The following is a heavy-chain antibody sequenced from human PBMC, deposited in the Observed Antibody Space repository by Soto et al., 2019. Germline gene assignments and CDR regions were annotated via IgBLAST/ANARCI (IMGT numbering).Heavy chain of an antibody. V-gene: IGHV3-48*03. CDR2: IGLSGDTI. CDR1: GFSFTNYE. J-gene: IGHJ6*02. CDR3: ARDNSYALDV. Sequence: GGSLRLSCAVSGFSFTNYEMNWVRQAPGKGLEWIAYIGLSGDTIYYADSVKGRFTISRDNAKKTVYLQMNSLRAEDTAVYFCARDNSYALDVWGQGTTVTVSS.